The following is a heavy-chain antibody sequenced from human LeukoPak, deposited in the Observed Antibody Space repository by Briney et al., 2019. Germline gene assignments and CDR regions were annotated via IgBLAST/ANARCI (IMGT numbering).Heavy chain of an antibody. CDR1: GGTFSSYA. CDR2: IIPIFGTA. CDR3: ARGFWSGLPSGLAYMDV. V-gene: IGHV1-69*01. Sequence: SVKVSRKASGGTFSSYAISWVRQAPGQGPEWMGGIIPIFGTANYAQKFQGRVTITADESTSTAYMELSSLRSEDTAVYYCARGFWSGLPSGLAYMDVWGKGTTVTVSS. D-gene: IGHD3-3*01. J-gene: IGHJ6*03.